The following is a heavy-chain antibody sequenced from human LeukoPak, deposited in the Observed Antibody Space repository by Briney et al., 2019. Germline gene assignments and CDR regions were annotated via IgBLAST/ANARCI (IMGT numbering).Heavy chain of an antibody. Sequence: PGGSLRLSCAASGFTFSSYAMSWVRQAPGKGLEWVANIKQDGSEKYYVDSVKGRFTISRDNAKNSLYLQMNSLRAEDTAVYYCASYEPPGYGDYENWFDPWGQGTLVTVSS. J-gene: IGHJ5*02. CDR1: GFTFSSYA. D-gene: IGHD4-17*01. V-gene: IGHV3-7*01. CDR2: IKQDGSEK. CDR3: ASYEPPGYGDYENWFDP.